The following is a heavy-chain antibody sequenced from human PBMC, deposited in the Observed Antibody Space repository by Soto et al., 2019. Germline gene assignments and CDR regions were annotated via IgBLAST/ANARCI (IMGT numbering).Heavy chain of an antibody. CDR3: ARESFGDPLTYYYYYYMDV. CDR1: GFTVSSNY. D-gene: IGHD2-21*02. Sequence: GGSLRLSCAASGFTVSSNYMSWVRQAPGKGLEWVSVIYSGGSTYYADSVKGRFTISRDNSKNTLYLQMNSLRAEDTAVYYCARESFGDPLTYYYYYYMDVWGKGTTVTVSS. V-gene: IGHV3-66*01. J-gene: IGHJ6*03. CDR2: IYSGGST.